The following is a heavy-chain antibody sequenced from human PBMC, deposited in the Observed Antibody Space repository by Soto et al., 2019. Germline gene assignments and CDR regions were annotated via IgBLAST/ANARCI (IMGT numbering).Heavy chain of an antibody. CDR1: GFTFSSYG. CDR3: ANSIAVAGTSYSDY. Sequence: GGSLRLSCAASGFTFSSYGMHWVRQAPGKGLEWVAVISYDGSNKYYADSVKGRFTISRDNSKNTLYLQMNSLRAEDTAVYYCANSIAVAGTSYSDYWGQGTLVTVSS. J-gene: IGHJ4*02. D-gene: IGHD6-19*01. CDR2: ISYDGSNK. V-gene: IGHV3-30*18.